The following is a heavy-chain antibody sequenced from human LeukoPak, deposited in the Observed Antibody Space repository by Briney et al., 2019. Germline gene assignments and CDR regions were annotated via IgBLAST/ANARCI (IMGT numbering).Heavy chain of an antibody. D-gene: IGHD2-2*01. CDR3: AKGYWRGNSCYDDRGAFDY. V-gene: IGHV4-38-2*02. CDR2: IYHSGST. CDR1: GYSISSGNY. J-gene: IGHJ4*02. Sequence: PSETLSLTCSVSGYSISSGNYWGWIRLPPGKGLQWIGCIYHSGSTYYNPSLKSRVTISVDTSKNQFSLKLSSVTTADTAVYYCAKGYWRGNSCYDDRGAFDYWGQGTLVTVSS.